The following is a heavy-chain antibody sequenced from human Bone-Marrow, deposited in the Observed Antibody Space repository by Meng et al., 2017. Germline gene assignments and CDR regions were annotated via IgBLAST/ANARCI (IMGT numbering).Heavy chain of an antibody. CDR1: GFTFSSYA. J-gene: IGHJ4*02. V-gene: IGHV3-23*01. CDR2: ISGSGGST. Sequence: GGSLRLSCAASGFTFSSYAMSWVRQAPGKGLECVSAISGSGGSTYYADSVKGRFTISRDNSKNTLYLQMNSLRAEDTAVYYCASQAGRTPTGYSINWGQGTLVTVSS. CDR3: ASQAGRTPTGYSIN. D-gene: IGHD6-13*01.